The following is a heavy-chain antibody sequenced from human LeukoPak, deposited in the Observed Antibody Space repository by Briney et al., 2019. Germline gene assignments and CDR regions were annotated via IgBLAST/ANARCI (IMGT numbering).Heavy chain of an antibody. CDR1: GGSINSYY. CDR3: ARDKTNFDAFDI. V-gene: IGHV4-59*01. J-gene: IGHJ3*02. CDR2: IYHSGST. D-gene: IGHD1-1*01. Sequence: SETLSLTCTVSGGSINSYYWSWIRQPPGKGLEWIGYIYHSGSTNYNPSLKSRVTISVDTSKNQFSLKLSSVTAADTAVYYCARDKTNFDAFDIWGQGTMVTVSS.